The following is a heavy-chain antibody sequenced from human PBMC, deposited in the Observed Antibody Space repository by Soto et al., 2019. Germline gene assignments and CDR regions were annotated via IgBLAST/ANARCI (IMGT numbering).Heavy chain of an antibody. CDR1: GGSISSSNW. CDR3: ARETREGYDFWSGYYIANWFDP. J-gene: IGHJ5*02. V-gene: IGHV4-4*02. D-gene: IGHD3-3*01. Sequence: NPSETLSLTCAVSGGSISSSNWWSWVRQPPGKGLEWIGEIYHSGSTNYNPSLKSRVAISVDKSKNQFSLKLSSVTAADTAVYYCARETREGYDFWSGYYIANWFDPWGQGTLVTVSS. CDR2: IYHSGST.